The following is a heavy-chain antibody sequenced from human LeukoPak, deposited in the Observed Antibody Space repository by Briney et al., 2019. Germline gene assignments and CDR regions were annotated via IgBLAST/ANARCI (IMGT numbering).Heavy chain of an antibody. V-gene: IGHV4-34*01. CDR2: INHSGST. J-gene: IGHJ4*02. D-gene: IGHD3-3*01. CDR1: GGSFSGYY. CDR3: ARADFWSGYYTATY. Sequence: PSETLSLTCAVYGGSFSGYYWSWIRQPPKKGLEWIGEINHSGSTNYNPSLKSRVTISVDTSKNQFSLKVRSVTAADTAVYYCARADFWSGYYTATYWGQGTLVTVSS.